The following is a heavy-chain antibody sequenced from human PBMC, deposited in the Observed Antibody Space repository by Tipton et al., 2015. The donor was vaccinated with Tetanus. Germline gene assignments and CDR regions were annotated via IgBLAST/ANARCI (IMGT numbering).Heavy chain of an antibody. CDR1: GGSISSYY. D-gene: IGHD3-10*01. CDR3: ASHYGSGSDDAFDI. J-gene: IGHJ3*02. Sequence: GLVKPSETLSLTCTVSGGSISSYYWSWIRQPPGKGLEWIGYIYYSGSTNYNPSLKSRVTISVDTSKNQFSLKLSSVTAADTAVYYCASHYGSGSDDAFDIWGQGTMVTVSS. V-gene: IGHV4-59*12. CDR2: IYYSGST.